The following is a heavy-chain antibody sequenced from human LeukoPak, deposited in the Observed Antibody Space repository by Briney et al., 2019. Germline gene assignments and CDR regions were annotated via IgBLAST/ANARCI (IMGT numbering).Heavy chain of an antibody. Sequence: SETESLTCSVSGYSISSGSYWGWIRQPPGKGLEWIGTIYHTGSTYYSPSLKSRVTISVDTSKNQFSLKLSSVTAADTAVYYCAREGRYCGSTSCHYFDYWGQGTLVTVSS. CDR2: IYHTGST. J-gene: IGHJ4*02. CDR1: GYSISSGSY. CDR3: AREGRYCGSTSCHYFDY. D-gene: IGHD2-2*01. V-gene: IGHV4-38-2*02.